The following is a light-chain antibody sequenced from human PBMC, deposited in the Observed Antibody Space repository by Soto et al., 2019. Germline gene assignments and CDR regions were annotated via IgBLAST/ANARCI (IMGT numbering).Light chain of an antibody. CDR2: GAS. Sequence: DIQMTQSPSSLSASVGDRVTITCRASQGISTSLSWYQQRPGKPPYLLIYGASTLQSGVPSRFSGSGSGTDFTLTISSLQPEDFATYFCQHANSFPLTFGGGTKVEIK. J-gene: IGKJ4*01. V-gene: IGKV1-12*01. CDR3: QHANSFPLT. CDR1: QGISTS.